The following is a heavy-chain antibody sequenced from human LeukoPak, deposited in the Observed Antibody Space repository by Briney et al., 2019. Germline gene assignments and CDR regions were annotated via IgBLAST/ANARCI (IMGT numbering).Heavy chain of an antibody. J-gene: IGHJ4*02. CDR1: GFTFSSYS. CDR2: IRSSSSYI. CDR3: ARVAYYDSSGIDY. D-gene: IGHD3-22*01. Sequence: VRSLRLSCVASGFTFSSYSINWVLQAPGKGLEWISSIRSSSSYIYYAEPVKGRFTISRDNPKNTLYLQMNSLRAEGTAMYYCARVAYYDSSGIDYWGQETLVTVSS. V-gene: IGHV3-21*01.